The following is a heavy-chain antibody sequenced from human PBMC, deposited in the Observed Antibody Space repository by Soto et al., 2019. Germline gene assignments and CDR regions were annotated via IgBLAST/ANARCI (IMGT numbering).Heavy chain of an antibody. D-gene: IGHD7-27*01. Sequence: SETLSLTCTVSGGSFSSNNFYWSWIRQFPGKGLEWIGYIYHTGTTYYSPSFESRVTISLDTSNNQFSLRLASVTAADTATYYCVNDPGPPRNYFYGMAVWGQGITVTVSS. CDR1: GGSFSSNNFY. CDR3: VNDPGPPRNYFYGMAV. CDR2: IYHTGTT. V-gene: IGHV4-31*03. J-gene: IGHJ6*02.